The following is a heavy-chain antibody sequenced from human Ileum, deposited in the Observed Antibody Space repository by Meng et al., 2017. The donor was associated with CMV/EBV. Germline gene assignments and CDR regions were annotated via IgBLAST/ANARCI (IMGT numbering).Heavy chain of an antibody. CDR2: IKQDGSEK. CDR1: GFTFSSYW. D-gene: IGHD3-3*01. Sequence: GESLKISCAASGFTFSSYWMSWVRQAPGKGLEWVANIKQDGSEKYYVDSVKGRFTISRDNAKNSLYLQMNSLRAEDTVVYYCARVAQRYYDFWSGNDFDYWGQGTLVTVSS. J-gene: IGHJ4*02. V-gene: IGHV3-7*01. CDR3: ARVAQRYYDFWSGNDFDY.